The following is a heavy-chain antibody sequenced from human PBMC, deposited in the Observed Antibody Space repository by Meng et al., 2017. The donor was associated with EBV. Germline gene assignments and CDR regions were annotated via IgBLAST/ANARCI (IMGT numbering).Heavy chain of an antibody. Sequence: QVHLWESGPGPWKPSETLSLPCTVSGASVSGGTYHWSWIRQPPGKELEWIGYIYDGGTTIYNPSLKSRVTILVDASKNQFSLKLSSVTTADTAVYYCAKSRSSTPGVVDYWGQGTLVTVSS. CDR1: GASVSGGTYH. D-gene: IGHD3-10*01. CDR2: IYDGGTT. V-gene: IGHV4-61*01. CDR3: AKSRSSTPGVVDY. J-gene: IGHJ4*02.